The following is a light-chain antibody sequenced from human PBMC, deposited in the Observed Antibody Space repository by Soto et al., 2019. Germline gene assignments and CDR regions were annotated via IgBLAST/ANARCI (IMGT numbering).Light chain of an antibody. V-gene: IGKV3-20*01. J-gene: IGKJ1*01. CDR2: GAS. CDR1: RSVSSSY. CDR3: QQYGSSRWT. Sequence: EIFLTLSPGNLSFSPGQGATLSSRSSRSVSSSYLAWYQQKPGQAPRLLIYGASSRATGIPDRFSGSGSGTDFTLTISSLEPEDFAVYYCQQYGSSRWTVGQGTKVDIK.